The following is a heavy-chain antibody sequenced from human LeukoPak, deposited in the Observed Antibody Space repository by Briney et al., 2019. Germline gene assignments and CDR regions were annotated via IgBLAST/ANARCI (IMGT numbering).Heavy chain of an antibody. CDR1: GYTLTELS. Sequence: ASVKVSCKVSGYTLTELSMHWVRQAPGKGLEWMGGFDPEDGETIYAQKFQGRVTMTEDTSTDTAYMELSSLRSEDTAVSYCATDKSYFQQLVHLFYYWGQGTLVTVSS. J-gene: IGHJ4*02. CDR2: FDPEDGET. CDR3: ATDKSYFQQLVHLFYY. V-gene: IGHV1-24*01. D-gene: IGHD6-13*01.